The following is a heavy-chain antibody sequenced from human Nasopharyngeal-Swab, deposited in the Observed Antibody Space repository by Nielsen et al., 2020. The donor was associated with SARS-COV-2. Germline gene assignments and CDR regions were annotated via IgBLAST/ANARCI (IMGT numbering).Heavy chain of an antibody. V-gene: IGHV3-74*01. CDR1: GFTFSSYW. CDR3: ATYPRHDAFDI. Sequence: GGSLRLSCAASGFTFSSYWMHWVRQAPGKGLVWVSRINSDGSSTSYADSVKGRFTISRDNAKNTLYLQMNSLRAEDTAVYYCATYPRHDAFDIWGQGTMVTVSS. J-gene: IGHJ3*02. D-gene: IGHD6-25*01. CDR2: INSDGSST.